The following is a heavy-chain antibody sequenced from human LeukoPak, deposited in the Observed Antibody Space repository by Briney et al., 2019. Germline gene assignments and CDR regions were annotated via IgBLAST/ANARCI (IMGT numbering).Heavy chain of an antibody. CDR3: AKDGGYYYGSGSRYFDY. D-gene: IGHD3-10*01. V-gene: IGHV3-9*01. J-gene: IGHJ4*02. Sequence: PGRSLRLSCAASGFTFDDYAMHWVRQAPGKGVGWVSGISWNSGSIGYADSVKGRFTISRDNAKNSLYLQMNSLRAEDTALYYCAKDGGYYYGSGSRYFDYWGQGTLVTVSS. CDR2: ISWNSGSI. CDR1: GFTFDDYA.